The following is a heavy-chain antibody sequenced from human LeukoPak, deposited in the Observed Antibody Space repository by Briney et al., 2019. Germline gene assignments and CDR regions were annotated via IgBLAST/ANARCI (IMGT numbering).Heavy chain of an antibody. J-gene: IGHJ4*02. Sequence: GGSLRLSCAASGFTFSSYSMNWVRQAPGKGLEWVSSISSSSSYIYYADSVKGRFTISRDNAKNTLYLQMNSLRAEDMAVYYCARDLPWGSYYNDEEDYWGQGTLVTVSS. D-gene: IGHD3-10*01. CDR3: ARDLPWGSYYNDEEDY. CDR2: ISSSSSYI. CDR1: GFTFSSYS. V-gene: IGHV3-21*01.